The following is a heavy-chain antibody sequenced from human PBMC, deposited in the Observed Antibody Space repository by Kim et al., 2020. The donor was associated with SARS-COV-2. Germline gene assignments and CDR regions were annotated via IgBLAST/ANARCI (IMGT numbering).Heavy chain of an antibody. D-gene: IGHD5-12*01. Sequence: AASMKGNFTISRDDSTSIAYLQMNSLRTEDTAVYYCSRVPRGYSGYVNFDYWGQGTLVTVSS. J-gene: IGHJ4*02. V-gene: IGHV3-49*02. CDR3: SRVPRGYSGYVNFDY.